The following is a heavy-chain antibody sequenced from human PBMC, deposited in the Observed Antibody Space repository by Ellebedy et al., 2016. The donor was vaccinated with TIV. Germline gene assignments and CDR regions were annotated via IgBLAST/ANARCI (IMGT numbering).Heavy chain of an antibody. J-gene: IGHJ3*01. CDR3: ARTTTMTTFGPFDL. CDR2: ISYDGTSK. CDR1: GFTFSNYG. Sequence: PGGSLRLSCAASGFTFSNYGMHWVRQAPGKGLEWVAVISYDGTSKYYADSVKGRITISRENSKNTLYLQLNNLRAGDTALYYCARTTTMTTFGPFDLWGQGTRVTVSS. V-gene: IGHV3-30*03. D-gene: IGHD3-16*01.